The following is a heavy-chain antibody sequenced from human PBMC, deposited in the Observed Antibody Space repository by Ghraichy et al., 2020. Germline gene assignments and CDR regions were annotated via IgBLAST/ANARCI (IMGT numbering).Heavy chain of an antibody. J-gene: IGHJ4*02. CDR2: INHSGST. V-gene: IGHV4-34*01. CDR3: ARGLQVGSSGGNDY. Sequence: ESLNIPCAVYGGSFSGYYWSWIRQPPGKGLEWIGEINHSGSTNYNPSLKSRVTISVDTSKNQFSLKLSSVTAADTAGYYCARGLQVGSSGGNDYWGQGTLVTVSS. D-gene: IGHD3-16*01. CDR1: GGSFSGYY.